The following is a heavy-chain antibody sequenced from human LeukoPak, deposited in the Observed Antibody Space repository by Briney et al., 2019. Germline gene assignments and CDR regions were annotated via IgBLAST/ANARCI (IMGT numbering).Heavy chain of an antibody. CDR2: IIPIFGTA. CDR1: GGTFSSYA. CDR3: ARVRWELLSFDY. V-gene: IGHV1-69*05. J-gene: IGHJ4*02. D-gene: IGHD1-26*01. Sequence: SVTVSCKASGGTFSSYAISWVRQAPGQGLEWMGGIIPIFGTANYAQKFQGRVTITTDESTSTAYMELSSLRSEDTAVYYCARVRWELLSFDYWGQGTLVTVSS.